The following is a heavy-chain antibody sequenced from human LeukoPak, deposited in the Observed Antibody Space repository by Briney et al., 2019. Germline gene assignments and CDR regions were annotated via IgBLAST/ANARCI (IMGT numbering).Heavy chain of an antibody. CDR2: ISSRGSTI. D-gene: IGHD2-8*01. CDR3: AREGYCTNGVCYIGWGYYYYYMDV. Sequence: GGSLRLSCAASGFTFSDYYMSWIRQAPGKGLEWVSYISSRGSTIYYADSVKGRFTISRDNARNSLYLQMNSLRAEDTAVYYCAREGYCTNGVCYIGWGYYYYYMDVWGKGTTVTVSS. J-gene: IGHJ6*03. CDR1: GFTFSDYY. V-gene: IGHV3-11*01.